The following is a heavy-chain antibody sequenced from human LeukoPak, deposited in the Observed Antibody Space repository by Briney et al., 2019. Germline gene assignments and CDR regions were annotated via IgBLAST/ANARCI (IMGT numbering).Heavy chain of an antibody. CDR2: IRYDGSDK. CDR1: GFTFSSYG. Sequence: GGSLRLSCAASGFTFSSYGMHWVRQAPGKGLEWVAFIRYDGSDKYYTDSVKGRFTISRDDSKNTLYLQMNSLRAEDTAVYYCTSSIFKIANWFDPWGQGTLVTVSS. CDR3: TSSIFKIANWFDP. D-gene: IGHD6-19*01. J-gene: IGHJ5*02. V-gene: IGHV3-30*02.